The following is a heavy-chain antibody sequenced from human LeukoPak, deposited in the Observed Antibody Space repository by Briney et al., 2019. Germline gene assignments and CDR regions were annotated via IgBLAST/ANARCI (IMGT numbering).Heavy chain of an antibody. J-gene: IGHJ4*02. CDR1: GGSISSYY. CDR2: IYYSGST. Sequence: PSETLSLTCTVSGGSISSYYWSWIRQPPGEGVEWIGYIYYSGSTNYNPSLKSRVTISVDTSKNQFSLKLSSVTAADTAVYYCASHTYYYDSSGDSYYFDYWGQGTLVTVSS. D-gene: IGHD3-22*01. CDR3: ASHTYYYDSSGDSYYFDY. V-gene: IGHV4-59*08.